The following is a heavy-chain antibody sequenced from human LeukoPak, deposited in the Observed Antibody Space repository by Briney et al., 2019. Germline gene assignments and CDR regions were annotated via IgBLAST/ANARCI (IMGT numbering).Heavy chain of an antibody. CDR3: ARVRVTLIAVVRTYRPNGFDI. D-gene: IGHD3-22*01. CDR2: IIPIFGTA. CDR1: GGTFSSYA. V-gene: IGHV1-69*13. J-gene: IGHJ3*02. Sequence: GASVKVSCKASGGTFSSYAISWVRQAPGQGLEWMGGIIPIFGTANYAQKFQGRVTITADESTSTAYMELRSLRSDDTAVYYCARVRVTLIAVVRTYRPNGFDIWGQGTMVTVSS.